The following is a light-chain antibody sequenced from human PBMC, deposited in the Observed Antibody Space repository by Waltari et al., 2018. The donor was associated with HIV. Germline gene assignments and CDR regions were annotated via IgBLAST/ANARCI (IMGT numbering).Light chain of an antibody. CDR1: QNIDRN. CDR3: QQYNDWPYH. CDR2: GTY. V-gene: IGKV3-15*01. Sequence: EIVMTQSPATLSLSPGEGATLSCRASQNIDRNLAWYQQKPGQSPRLHIYGTYTRATGIPAKFSGSGSGTEFTLTVSSLQSEAFAVYYCQQYNDWPYHFGQGTTL. J-gene: IGKJ2*01.